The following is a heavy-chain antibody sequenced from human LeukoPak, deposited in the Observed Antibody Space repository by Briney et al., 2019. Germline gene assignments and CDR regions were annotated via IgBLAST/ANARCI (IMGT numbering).Heavy chain of an antibody. CDR1: GYTLTSYD. V-gene: IGHV1-8*01. D-gene: IGHD4-11*01. J-gene: IGHJ4*02. CDR3: ARVGYSNSYDY. CDR2: MNPNSGRT. Sequence: ASVKVSCKASGYTLTSYDINWVRQATGQGLEWMGWMNPNSGRTGYAQNFQGRITITRNTSISTAYMDLSSLRSEGTAVYYCARVGYSNSYDYWGQGTLVTVSS.